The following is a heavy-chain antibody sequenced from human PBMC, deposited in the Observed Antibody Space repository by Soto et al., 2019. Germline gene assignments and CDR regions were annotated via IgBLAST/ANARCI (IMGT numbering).Heavy chain of an antibody. CDR2: IYWDDDK. D-gene: IGHD2-15*01. J-gene: IGHJ4*02. V-gene: IGHV2-5*02. CDR3: AHRRPSAAFDY. Sequence: QITLKESGPPLVKPTQTLTLTCSFSGFSLSTSGVGVGGIRQPPGKALEWLAVIYWDDDKRYSPSLKSRLTITKDTSKNQVVLIMTNMDPVDTATYHCAHRRPSAAFDYWGQGTLVTVSS. CDR1: GFSLSTSGVG.